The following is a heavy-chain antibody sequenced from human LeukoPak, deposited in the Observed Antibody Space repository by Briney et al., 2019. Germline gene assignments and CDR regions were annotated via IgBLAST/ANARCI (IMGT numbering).Heavy chain of an antibody. CDR1: GVSFTGYY. J-gene: IGHJ4*01. CDR2: INHRGHI. CDR3: ARGSGSYTGAVDY. V-gene: IGHV4-34*01. D-gene: IGHD3-16*01. Sequence: SETLSLTCSVSGVSFTGYYWSWIRQSSGKGLEWIAEINHRGHINFDPSLRGRVTVSIDTSRKQFSLNVTSVTAADTAVYFCARGSGSYTGAVDYWGQGTHVIVSS.